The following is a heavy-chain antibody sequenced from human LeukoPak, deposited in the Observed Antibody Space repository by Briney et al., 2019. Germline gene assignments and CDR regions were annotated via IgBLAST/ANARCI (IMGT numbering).Heavy chain of an antibody. V-gene: IGHV1-2*02. CDR1: GYIFTDYY. CDR2: INLNSGGT. J-gene: IGHJ4*02. D-gene: IGHD3-9*01. CDR3: ARSPDILTGENFDY. Sequence: ASVKVSCKASGYIFTDYYIHWVRQAPGQGLEWMGWINLNSGGTNYAQKFQGRVTMTRDTSISTAYMELSRLRSGDTAVYYCARSPDILTGENFDYWGQGTLVTVSS.